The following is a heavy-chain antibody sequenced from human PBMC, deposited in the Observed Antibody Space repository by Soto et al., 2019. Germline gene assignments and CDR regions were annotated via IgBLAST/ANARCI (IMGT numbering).Heavy chain of an antibody. Sequence: QLQLQESGPGLVRPSETLSLTCTVSGGSISSSLYYWGWIRQPPGKGLEWIGVIYSGGSTYYNPSLKRRLTVSVDTSKNQCSLRLSSVTAADTAVYYCVRHPNPGDYAKFYLYFDLWGRGTLVTVSS. D-gene: IGHD4-17*01. J-gene: IGHJ2*01. CDR1: GGSISSSLYY. CDR2: IYSGGST. V-gene: IGHV4-39*01. CDR3: VRHPNPGDYAKFYLYFDL.